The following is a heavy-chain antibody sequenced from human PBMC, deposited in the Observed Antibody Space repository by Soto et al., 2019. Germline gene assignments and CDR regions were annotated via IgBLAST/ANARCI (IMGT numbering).Heavy chain of an antibody. D-gene: IGHD3-3*01. J-gene: IGHJ6*02. CDR1: GYTFTSYG. CDR3: ARVISIFGVVIIHPDMDV. CDR2: ISAYNGNT. Sequence: ASVKVSCKASGYTFTSYGISWVRQAPGQGLEWMGWISAYNGNTNYAQKLQGRVTMTTDTSTSTAYMELRSLRSDDTAVYYCARVISIFGVVIIHPDMDVWRHGTTSTVSS. V-gene: IGHV1-18*01.